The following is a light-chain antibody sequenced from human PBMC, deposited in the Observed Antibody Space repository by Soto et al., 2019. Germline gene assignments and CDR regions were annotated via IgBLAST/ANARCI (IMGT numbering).Light chain of an antibody. Sequence: QSALTQPASVSGSPGQSITISCTGTSSDVGSYNLVSWYQQHPGKAPKLMIYEGSKRPSGVSNRFSGSKSGNTASLTISGLQAEDEAEYCCCSYAGSSTFVFGGGTKVTVL. CDR1: SSDVGSYNL. V-gene: IGLV2-23*03. CDR3: CSYAGSSTFV. CDR2: EGS. J-gene: IGLJ2*01.